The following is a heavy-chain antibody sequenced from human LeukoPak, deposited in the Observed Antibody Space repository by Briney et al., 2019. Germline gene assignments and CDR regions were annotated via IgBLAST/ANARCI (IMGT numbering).Heavy chain of an antibody. CDR2: INPNSGGT. V-gene: IGHV1-2*02. D-gene: IGHD3-22*01. J-gene: IGHJ3*02. CDR1: GYTFTGYY. Sequence: ASVKVSCKASGYTFTGYYMHWVRQAPGQGLEWMGWINPNSGGTNYAQKFQGRVTMTRDTSISTAYMELSRPRSDDTAVYYCARGGAMIVVVIPTGDAFDIWGQGTMVTVSS. CDR3: ARGGAMIVVVIPTGDAFDI.